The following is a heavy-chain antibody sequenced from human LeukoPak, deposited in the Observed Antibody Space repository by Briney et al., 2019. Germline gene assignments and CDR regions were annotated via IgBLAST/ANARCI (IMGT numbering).Heavy chain of an antibody. Sequence: GGSLRLSCAASGFTFSNAYMNWVRQAPGKGLEWVGRIKPKTDGETTDYAAPVKGRFTISRDDSKNTLYLQMNSLKTEDTAVYYCSTTYYYDSSEGYWGQETLVTVSS. J-gene: IGHJ4*02. CDR3: STTYYYDSSEGY. CDR1: GFTFSNAY. D-gene: IGHD3-22*01. CDR2: IKPKTDGETT. V-gene: IGHV3-15*07.